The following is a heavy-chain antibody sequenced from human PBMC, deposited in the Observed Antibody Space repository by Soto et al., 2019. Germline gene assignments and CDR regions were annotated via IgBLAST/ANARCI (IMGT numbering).Heavy chain of an antibody. Sequence: VQLVESGGDLIQPGGSLRLSCAASGFSVSSNYMSWVRQAPGKGLEWVSVIYSGGSTYYTDSVKGRFTISRDNAKNSLYLQMNSLRAEDTAVYYCARVDYYYGSGALWGQGTLVTVSS. CDR3: ARVDYYYGSGAL. CDR1: GFSVSSNY. CDR2: IYSGGST. V-gene: IGHV3-53*01. J-gene: IGHJ4*02. D-gene: IGHD3-10*01.